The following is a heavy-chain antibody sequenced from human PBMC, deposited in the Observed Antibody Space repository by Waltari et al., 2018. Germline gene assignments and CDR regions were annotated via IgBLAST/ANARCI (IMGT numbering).Heavy chain of an antibody. CDR1: SGSIISILYF. Sequence: QLQLHESGPGLWKPSGTLSLTCTVSSGSIISILYFWHWVRQPPGKGLEWIGSIYYSGSTYYNPSLKSRVTISVDTSKNQFSLKLSSVTAADTAVYYCARLKVGGSTCFDYWGQGTLVTVSS. D-gene: IGHD2-15*01. CDR3: ARLKVGGSTCFDY. V-gene: IGHV4-39*01. J-gene: IGHJ4*02. CDR2: IYYSGST.